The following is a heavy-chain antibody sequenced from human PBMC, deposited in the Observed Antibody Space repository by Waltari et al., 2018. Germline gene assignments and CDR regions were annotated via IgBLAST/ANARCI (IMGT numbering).Heavy chain of an antibody. CDR1: GVSLSTSCVG. CDR2: SYWNDDK. D-gene: IGHD4-17*01. Sequence: QITLKESGPTLVKPTQTLTLTCTFSGVSLSTSCVGVGWIRQPPGKALEWLSLSYWNDDKRYSPSLKSRLTITKDTSKNQVVLTMTNMDPVDTATYYCAHTPDYGDYSDAFDIWGQGTMVTVSS. J-gene: IGHJ3*02. CDR3: AHTPDYGDYSDAFDI. V-gene: IGHV2-5*01.